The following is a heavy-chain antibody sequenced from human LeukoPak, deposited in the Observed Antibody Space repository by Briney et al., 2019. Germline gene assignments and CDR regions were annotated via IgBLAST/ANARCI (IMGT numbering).Heavy chain of an antibody. Sequence: SETLSLTCTVSGGSISSSSYYWGWIRQPPGKGLEWIGSIYYSGSTYYNPSLKSRVTISVDTSKNQFSLKLSSVTAADTAVYYCARQSGSYLYRGMGYNWFDPWGQGTLVTVSS. D-gene: IGHD1-26*01. V-gene: IGHV4-39*01. CDR1: GGSISSSSYY. CDR3: ARQSGSYLYRGMGYNWFDP. CDR2: IYYSGST. J-gene: IGHJ5*02.